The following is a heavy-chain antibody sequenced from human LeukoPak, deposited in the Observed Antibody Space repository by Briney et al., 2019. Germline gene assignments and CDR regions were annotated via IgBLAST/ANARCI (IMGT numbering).Heavy chain of an antibody. CDR2: IIPIFGTA. D-gene: IGHD3-22*01. CDR3: ARATYYDSSGYYFGY. V-gene: IGHV1-69*01. J-gene: IGHJ4*02. Sequence: SVKVSCKASGGTFSSYAISWVRQAPGQGLEWIGGIIPIFGTANYAQKFQGRVTITADESTSTAYMELSSLRSEDTAVYYCARATYYDSSGYYFGYWGQGTLVTVSS. CDR1: GGTFSSYA.